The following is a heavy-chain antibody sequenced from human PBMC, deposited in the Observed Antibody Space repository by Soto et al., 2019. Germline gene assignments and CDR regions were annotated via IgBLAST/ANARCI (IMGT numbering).Heavy chain of an antibody. CDR2: IDYSGTA. J-gene: IGHJ4*02. CDR3: ARVGSSGWSPDY. Sequence: SETLSLTCTVSYGSISLSNVFWCWVRQPPGKGLEWIGNIDYSGTAYFNPPLGTRVTFPVDTSKNQFSLRLSSVTAADTAVYYCARVGSSGWSPDYWGQGTLVTVSS. CDR1: YGSISLSNVF. V-gene: IGHV4-39*07. D-gene: IGHD6-19*01.